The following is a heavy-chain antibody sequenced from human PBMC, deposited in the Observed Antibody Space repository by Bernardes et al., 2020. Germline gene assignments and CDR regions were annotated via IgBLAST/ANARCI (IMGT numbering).Heavy chain of an antibody. Sequence: SETLSLTCTVSGSSVSSGGYYWSWIRQPPGKGLEWVGFIYYNGNTNYNPSLKSRVTISVDTSKNQFSLKLSSVTAADTAVYYCARFEGIVGATSLVFAFDIWGQGTMVTVSS. J-gene: IGHJ3*02. CDR1: GSSVSSGGYY. CDR2: IYYNGNT. CDR3: ARFEGIVGATSLVFAFDI. D-gene: IGHD1-26*01. V-gene: IGHV4-61*08.